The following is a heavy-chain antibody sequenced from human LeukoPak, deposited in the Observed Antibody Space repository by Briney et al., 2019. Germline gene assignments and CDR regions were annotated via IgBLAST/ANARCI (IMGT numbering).Heavy chain of an antibody. V-gene: IGHV1-2*02. Sequence: ASVKVSCKASGYTFTGYYMHWVRQAPGQGLEWMGVINPSGGSTSYAQKFQGRVTMTRDTSISTAYMELSRLRSDDTAVYYCASSRSRTTFDYWGQGTLVTVSS. CDR3: ASSRSRTTFDY. D-gene: IGHD1-1*01. CDR2: INPSGGST. J-gene: IGHJ4*02. CDR1: GYTFTGYY.